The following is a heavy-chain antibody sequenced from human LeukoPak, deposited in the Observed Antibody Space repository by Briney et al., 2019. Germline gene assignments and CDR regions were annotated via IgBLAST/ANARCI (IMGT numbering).Heavy chain of an antibody. CDR3: ARLAVAGLGAFDI. CDR2: IYYSGST. D-gene: IGHD6-19*01. V-gene: IGHV4-59*01. J-gene: IGHJ3*02. CDR1: GVSISSYY. Sequence: SETLSLTCTVSGVSISSYYWSWIRQPPGKGLEWIGYIYYSGSTNYNPSLKSRATISVDTSKNQFSLKLSSVTAADTAVYYCARLAVAGLGAFDIWGQGTMVTVSS.